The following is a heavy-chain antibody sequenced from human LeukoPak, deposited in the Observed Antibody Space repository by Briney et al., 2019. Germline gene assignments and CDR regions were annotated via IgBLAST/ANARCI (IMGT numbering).Heavy chain of an antibody. J-gene: IGHJ4*02. CDR2: IIPIFGTA. D-gene: IGHD6-19*01. CDR3: ATDFAAGHYFDY. V-gene: IGHV1-69*13. Sequence: ASVKVSCKASGGTFSSYAISWVRQAPGQGLEWMEGIIPIFGTANYAQKFQGRVTITADESTSTAYMELSSLRSEDTAVYYCATDFAAGHYFDYWGQGTLVTVSS. CDR1: GGTFSSYA.